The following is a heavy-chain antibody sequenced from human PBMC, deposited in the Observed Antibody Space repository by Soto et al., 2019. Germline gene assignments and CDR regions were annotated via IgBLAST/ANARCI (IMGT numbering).Heavy chain of an antibody. CDR1: GFTFGDFG. Sequence: GGSLRLSCTGSGFTFGDFGMSWFRQAPGKGLEWLSFIRSKGYGGTTESAASVRGRFITSRDDSKSIAHLQMNSLKTEDTAVYYCASLTSWSQEYYYGMDVWGQGTTVTVSS. CDR3: ASLTSWSQEYYYGMDV. J-gene: IGHJ6*02. D-gene: IGHD2-2*01. CDR2: IRSKGYGGTT. V-gene: IGHV3-49*03.